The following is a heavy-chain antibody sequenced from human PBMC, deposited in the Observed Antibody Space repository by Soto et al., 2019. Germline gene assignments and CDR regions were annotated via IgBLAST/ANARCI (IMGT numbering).Heavy chain of an antibody. J-gene: IGHJ4*02. CDR1: GGSVSSSGFY. D-gene: IGHD3-10*01. CDR2: VYYSGST. CDR3: ARQMNTYYSRFDY. Sequence: SETLSLTCTVSGGSVSSSGFYWSWIRQPPGKALEWIGYVYYSGSTNLNPSLESRVTISADTSKNQFSLKLASVTAADTAVYYCARQMNTYYSRFDYWGQGTLVTVSS. V-gene: IGHV4-61*08.